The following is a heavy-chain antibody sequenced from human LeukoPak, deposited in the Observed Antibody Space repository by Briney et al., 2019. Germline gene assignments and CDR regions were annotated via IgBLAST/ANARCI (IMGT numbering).Heavy chain of an antibody. CDR2: IRSKAYGGTT. CDR1: GFTFSSYA. V-gene: IGHV3-49*04. Sequence: PGGSLRLSCAASGFTFSSYAMSWVRQAPGKGLEWVGFIRSKAYGGTTEYAASVKGRFTISRDDSKSIAYLQMNSLKTEDTAVYYCTRYQERSGAFDYWGQGTLVTVSS. J-gene: IGHJ4*02. CDR3: TRYQERSGAFDY. D-gene: IGHD5-12*01.